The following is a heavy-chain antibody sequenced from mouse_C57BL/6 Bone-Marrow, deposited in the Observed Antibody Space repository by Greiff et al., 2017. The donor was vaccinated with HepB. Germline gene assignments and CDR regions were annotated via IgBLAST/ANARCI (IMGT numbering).Heavy chain of an antibody. V-gene: IGHV5-15*01. D-gene: IGHD1-1*01. Sequence: EVKLMESGGGLVQPGGSLKLSCAASGFTFSDYGMAWVRQAPRKGPEWVAVISNLAYSIYYADTVTGRFTISRENAKNTLYLEMSSLRSEDTAMYYCARNYYYGPYAMDYWGQGTSVTVSS. CDR2: ISNLAYSI. CDR3: ARNYYYGPYAMDY. J-gene: IGHJ4*01. CDR1: GFTFSDYG.